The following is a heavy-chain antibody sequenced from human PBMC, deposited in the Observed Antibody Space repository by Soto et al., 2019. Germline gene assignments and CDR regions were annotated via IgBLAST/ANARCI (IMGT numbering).Heavy chain of an antibody. CDR2: IRQDGSEG. Sequence: GSLRLSCAASGFPFSNHWMNWVRQATGKGLEWVANIRQDGSEGSYVDSVKGRFTISRDNAKVSLFLQMNSLRAEDKAVYYCARERGSKGMDAWGQGTRVTGS. J-gene: IGHJ6*01. CDR3: ARERGSKGMDA. D-gene: IGHD2-15*01. CDR1: GFPFSNHW. V-gene: IGHV3-7*03.